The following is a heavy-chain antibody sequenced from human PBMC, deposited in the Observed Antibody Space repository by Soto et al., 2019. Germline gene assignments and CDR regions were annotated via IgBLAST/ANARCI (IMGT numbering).Heavy chain of an antibody. CDR2: IYYSGST. D-gene: IGHD3-22*01. CDR1: GGSISSSSYY. Sequence: SETLSLTCTVSGGSISSSSYYWGWIRQPPGKGLEWIGSIYYSGSTYYNPSLKSRVTISVDTSKNQFSLKLSSVTAADTAVYYCARDRGDYYDSSGYYGPFDYWGQGTLVTVSS. V-gene: IGHV4-39*07. J-gene: IGHJ4*02. CDR3: ARDRGDYYDSSGYYGPFDY.